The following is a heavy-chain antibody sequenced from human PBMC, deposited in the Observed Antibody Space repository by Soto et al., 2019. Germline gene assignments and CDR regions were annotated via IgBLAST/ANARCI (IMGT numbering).Heavy chain of an antibody. Sequence: EVQLLESGGDLVRPGVSRRISCAASGFTFNNYAMSWVRQAPGKGLEWVSAISSSGYSTYYTDSVKGRFTISRDNSRNTVYLQMSNLRAEDTAVYYCAKGSVVVAAKFDSWGQGTLVTVSS. CDR1: GFTFNNYA. D-gene: IGHD2-21*02. J-gene: IGHJ4*02. CDR3: AKGSVVVAAKFDS. CDR2: ISSSGYST. V-gene: IGHV3-23*01.